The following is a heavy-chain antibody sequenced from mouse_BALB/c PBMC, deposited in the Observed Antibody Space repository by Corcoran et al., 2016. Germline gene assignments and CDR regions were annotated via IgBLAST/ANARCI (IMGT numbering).Heavy chain of an antibody. CDR2: INTYTGEP. CDR1: GYTFTNYG. Sequence: QIQLVQSGPELKKPGETVKISCKASGYTFTNYGMNWVKQAPGKGLKWMGCINTYTGEPTYADDFKGRFAFSLETSASTAYLQINNLKNEHTATYFGARHVPYYVDYGGQGTTLTVSS. J-gene: IGHJ2*01. V-gene: IGHV9-3-1*01. CDR3: ARHVPYYVDY.